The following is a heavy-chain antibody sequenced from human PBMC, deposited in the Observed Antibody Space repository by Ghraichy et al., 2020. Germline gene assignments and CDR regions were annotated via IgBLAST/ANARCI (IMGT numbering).Heavy chain of an antibody. Sequence: AGSLRLSCAASGFTFSSYAMSWVRQAPGKGLEWVSAISGSGGSTYYADSVKGRFTISRDNSKNTLYLQMNSLRAEDTAVYYCAKEYNWNNLPNWFDPWGQGTLVTVSS. J-gene: IGHJ5*02. D-gene: IGHD1/OR15-1a*01. V-gene: IGHV3-23*01. CDR1: GFTFSSYA. CDR2: ISGSGGST. CDR3: AKEYNWNNLPNWFDP.